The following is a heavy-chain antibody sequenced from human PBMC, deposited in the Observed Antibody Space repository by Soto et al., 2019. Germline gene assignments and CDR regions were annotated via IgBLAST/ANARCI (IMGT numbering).Heavy chain of an antibody. V-gene: IGHV1-18*04. CDR3: ARGSNYYDSSGYRP. Sequence: ASVKVSCKVSGYTFTSYGISWVRQAPGQGLEWMGWISAYNGNTNYAQKLQGRVTMTTDTSTSTAYMELRSLRSDDTAVYYCARGSNYYDSSGYRPWGQGTLVTVSS. CDR2: ISAYNGNT. CDR1: GYTFTSYG. J-gene: IGHJ5*02. D-gene: IGHD3-22*01.